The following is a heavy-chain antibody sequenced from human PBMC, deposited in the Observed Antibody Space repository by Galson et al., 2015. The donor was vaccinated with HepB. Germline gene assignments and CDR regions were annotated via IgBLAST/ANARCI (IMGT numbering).Heavy chain of an antibody. J-gene: IGHJ4*02. Sequence: LRLSCAASGFTFTHCGMSWVRQAPGKGLEWVSVISGSGSSTYYADSVKGRFTISRDNSKNTLYLQMNSLRAEDTAVYYCAKCPPCGGDCYPVHFDYWGQGTLVTVSS. V-gene: IGHV3-23*01. CDR3: AKCPPCGGDCYPVHFDY. CDR2: ISGSGSST. D-gene: IGHD2-21*02. CDR1: GFTFTHCG.